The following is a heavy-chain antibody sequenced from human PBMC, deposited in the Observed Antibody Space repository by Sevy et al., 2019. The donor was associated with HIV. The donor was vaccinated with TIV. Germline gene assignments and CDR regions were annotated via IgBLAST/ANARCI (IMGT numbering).Heavy chain of an antibody. CDR1: GGSISSSSYY. CDR2: IYYSGST. Sequence: SETLSLTCTVSGGSISSSSYYWGWIRQPPGKGREWIGSIYYSGSTYYNPALKSRVTISVDTSKNQFSLRLSSVTAADTAVYYCARGGIVGATSFDYWGQGTLVTVSS. CDR3: ARGGIVGATSFDY. J-gene: IGHJ4*02. V-gene: IGHV4-39*01. D-gene: IGHD1-26*01.